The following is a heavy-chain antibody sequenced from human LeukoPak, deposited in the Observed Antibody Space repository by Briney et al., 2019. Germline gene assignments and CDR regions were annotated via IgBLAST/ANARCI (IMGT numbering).Heavy chain of an antibody. D-gene: IGHD6-19*01. J-gene: IGHJ4*02. CDR1: GGSISSYY. CDR3: ARGAAVAFDN. CDR2: IFYSGRT. Sequence: PSETLSLTCTVSGGSISSYYWSWMRQPPGKGLEWIGYIFYSGRTNYNPSLKSRLTISVDTSKNQFFLKLSSVTAADTAVYYCARGAAVAFDNWGQGTLVTVSS. V-gene: IGHV4-59*08.